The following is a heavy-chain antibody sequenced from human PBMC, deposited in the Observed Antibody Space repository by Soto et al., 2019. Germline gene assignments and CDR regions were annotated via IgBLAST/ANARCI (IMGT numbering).Heavy chain of an antibody. CDR1: GFTFSSYW. V-gene: IGHV3-7*01. Sequence: PGGSLRLSCAASGFTFSSYWMSWVRQAPGKWLEWVANIKQDGSEKYYVDSVKGRFTISRDNAKNSLYLQMNSLRAEDTAVYYCARDSLVVPAAMYYYYGMDVWGQGXTVTVYS. D-gene: IGHD2-2*01. J-gene: IGHJ6*02. CDR2: IKQDGSEK. CDR3: ARDSLVVPAAMYYYYGMDV.